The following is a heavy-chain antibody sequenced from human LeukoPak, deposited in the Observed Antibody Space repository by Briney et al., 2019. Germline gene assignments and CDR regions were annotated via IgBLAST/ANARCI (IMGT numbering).Heavy chain of an antibody. V-gene: IGHV3-66*02. J-gene: IGHJ6*03. CDR3: ARLQSYYYYMDV. Sequence: PGGSLRLSCAASGFTVSSNYMSWVRQALGKGLEWVSVIYSGGSTYYADSVKGRFTISRDNSKNTLYLQMNSLRAEDTAVYYCARLQSYYYYMDVWGKGTTVTVSS. CDR1: GFTVSSNY. CDR2: IYSGGST. D-gene: IGHD4-11*01.